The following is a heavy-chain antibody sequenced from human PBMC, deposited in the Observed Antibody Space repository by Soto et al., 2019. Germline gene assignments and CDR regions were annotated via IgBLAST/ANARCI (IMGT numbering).Heavy chain of an antibody. CDR1: GYTFSTYG. V-gene: IGHV1-18*01. J-gene: IGHJ5*02. CDR3: ARDWKGAEGFDP. Sequence: QVQLVQSGAEVKKPGASVKVSCKASGYTFSTYGFSWVRQAPGQGLEWMGWIGADNGDTNYAQNFQGRVTMTTDTTTTTSYMELRRLTSDDKAVYFWARDWKGAEGFDPWGQGTLVTVSS. CDR2: IGADNGDT. D-gene: IGHD1-1*01.